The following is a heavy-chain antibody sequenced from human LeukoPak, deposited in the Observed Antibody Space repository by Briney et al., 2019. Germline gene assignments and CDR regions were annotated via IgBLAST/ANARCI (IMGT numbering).Heavy chain of an antibody. CDR3: ARHITNSGSAFDL. D-gene: IGHD3-10*01. Sequence: PSETLSLTCTVSDGSISGYYWGWIRQAPGRGLEWIAYIHSTGINNHDPSLKSRAAISVDTSTNQFSLKLTSVTAADTAMYYCARHITNSGSAFDLWGRGTLVTVSS. J-gene: IGHJ2*01. CDR2: IHSTGIN. CDR1: DGSISGYY. V-gene: IGHV4-59*08.